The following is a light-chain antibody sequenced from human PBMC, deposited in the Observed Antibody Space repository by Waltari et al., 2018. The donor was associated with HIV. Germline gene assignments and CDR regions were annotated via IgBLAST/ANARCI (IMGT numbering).Light chain of an antibody. J-gene: IGKJ3*01. CDR2: AAS. CDR1: QSISSY. V-gene: IGKV1-39*01. CDR3: QQSYSTLPFT. Sequence: DIQMTQSPSSLSASVGDRVTITCRANQSISSYLNWYQQKPGKAPKLLIYAASSLQSGVPSRFSGSGSGTDFTLTISSLQPEDFATYYCQQSYSTLPFTFGPGTKVDIK.